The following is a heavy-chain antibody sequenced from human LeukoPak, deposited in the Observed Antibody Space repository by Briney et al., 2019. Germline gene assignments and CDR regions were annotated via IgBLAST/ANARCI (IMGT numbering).Heavy chain of an antibody. J-gene: IGHJ4*02. CDR1: GFTFSSYA. CDR3: AKDEVGGHFEY. Sequence: GGSLRLSCAASGFTFSSYAMSWVRQAPGKGLEWVSAISGSGGSTYYADSVKGRFTISRDNAKNSVYLQMNNLRAEDTAVYYCAKDEVGGHFEYWGQGILVTVSS. V-gene: IGHV3-23*01. CDR2: ISGSGGST.